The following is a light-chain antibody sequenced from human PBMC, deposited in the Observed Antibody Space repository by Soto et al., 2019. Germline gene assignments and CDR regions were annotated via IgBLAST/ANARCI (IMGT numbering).Light chain of an antibody. V-gene: IGKV1-39*01. CDR1: QNISKF. CDR2: AAS. Sequence: DIQMTQSPSSLSASVGDRITITCRASQNISKFLNWYQQKPGRTPKLLIYAASNLHSGVPSRFSGSRSGTDFTLTVSSLQPEDFATYYCQQSYITHTFGQGTRLEIK. J-gene: IGKJ2*01. CDR3: QQSYITHT.